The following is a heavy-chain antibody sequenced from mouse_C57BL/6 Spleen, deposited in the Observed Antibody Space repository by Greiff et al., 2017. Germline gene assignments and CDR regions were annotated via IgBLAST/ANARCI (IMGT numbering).Heavy chain of an antibody. J-gene: IGHJ3*01. CDR3: ARQGRQLRLPWFAY. V-gene: IGHV5-6*02. D-gene: IGHD3-2*02. CDR1: GFTFSSYG. CDR2: ISSGGSYT. Sequence: DVKLVESGGDLVKPGGSLKLSCAASGFTFSSYGMSWVRQTPDKRLEWVATISSGGSYTYYPDSVKGRFTISRDNAKNTLYLQMSSLKSEDTAMYYCARQGRQLRLPWFAYWGQGTLVTVSA.